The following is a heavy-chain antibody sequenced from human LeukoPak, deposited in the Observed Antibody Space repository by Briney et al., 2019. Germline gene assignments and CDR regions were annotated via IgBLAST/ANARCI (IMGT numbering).Heavy chain of an antibody. Sequence: ASVKVSCKASGYTFTGYYMHWVRQAPGQGLEWMGWINPNSGGTNYAQKFQGRVTMTRDTSISTAYMELSRLRSDDTAVYYCARDYDFWSGPLPRVGVDWGQGTLVTVSS. CDR2: INPNSGGT. CDR1: GYTFTGYY. D-gene: IGHD3-3*01. J-gene: IGHJ4*02. V-gene: IGHV1-2*02. CDR3: ARDYDFWSGPLPRVGVD.